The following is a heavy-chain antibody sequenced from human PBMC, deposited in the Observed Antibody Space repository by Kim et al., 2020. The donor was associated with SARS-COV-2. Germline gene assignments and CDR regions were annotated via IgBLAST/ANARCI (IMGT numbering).Heavy chain of an antibody. CDR3: ARGVSGGSGSFYDNWFDP. V-gene: IGHV4-59*01. Sequence: SETLSLTCTVSGCSISSYYWSWIRQPPGKGLEWIGYIYYTGSTNYNPSLKSRVTISVDTSKNQFSLKLSSVTTADTAAYYCARGVSGGSGSFYDNWFDP. J-gene: IGHJ5*02. D-gene: IGHD3-10*01. CDR1: GCSISSYY. CDR2: IYYTGST.